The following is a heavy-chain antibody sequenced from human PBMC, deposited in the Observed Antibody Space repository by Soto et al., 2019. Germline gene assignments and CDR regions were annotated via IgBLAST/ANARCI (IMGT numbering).Heavy chain of an antibody. J-gene: IGHJ4*02. CDR2: ISGSGGST. Sequence: GGSLRLSCAASGFTFSSYAMSWVRQAPGKGLECVSAISGSGGSTYYADSVKGRFTISRDNSKNTLYLQMNSLRAEDTAVYYCAKDQTLYYYDSSGYYYWGQGTLVTVSS. CDR3: AKDQTLYYYDSSGYYY. CDR1: GFTFSSYA. D-gene: IGHD3-22*01. V-gene: IGHV3-23*01.